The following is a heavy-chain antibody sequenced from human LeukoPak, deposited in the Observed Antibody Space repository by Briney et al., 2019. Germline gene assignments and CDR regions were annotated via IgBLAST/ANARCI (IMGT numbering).Heavy chain of an antibody. Sequence: ASVRVSCEASGYTFTVYYMHCVRQAPGQGGERMGWINPNSGGTNYAQKFQGRVTMTRDTSISTAYMELSRLRSDDTAVYYCAREPSMGIDYWGQGALVTVSS. J-gene: IGHJ4*02. D-gene: IGHD2/OR15-2a*01. CDR3: AREPSMGIDY. CDR2: INPNSGGT. V-gene: IGHV1-2*02. CDR1: GYTFTVYY.